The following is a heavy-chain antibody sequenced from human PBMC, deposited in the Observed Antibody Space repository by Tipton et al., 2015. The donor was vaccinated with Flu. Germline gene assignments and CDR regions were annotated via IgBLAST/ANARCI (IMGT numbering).Heavy chain of an antibody. CDR3: ARCRSGYCDWFDP. D-gene: IGHD3-22*01. CDR1: GGSFSGYY. Sequence: TLSLTCAVYGGSFSGYYWSWIRQPPGKGLEFIGYIYSSGSTNYNPSLKSRVTMSVDTSRNQFSLKLRSVTAADTAVYYCARCRSGYCDWFDPWGQGTLVTVSS. J-gene: IGHJ5*02. V-gene: IGHV4-59*12. CDR2: IYSSGST.